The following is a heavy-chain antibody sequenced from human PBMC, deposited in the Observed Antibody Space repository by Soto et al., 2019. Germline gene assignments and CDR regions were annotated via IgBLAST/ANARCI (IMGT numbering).Heavy chain of an antibody. J-gene: IGHJ6*02. CDR1: GFTFSSYA. V-gene: IGHV3-23*01. D-gene: IGHD3-10*01. Sequence: PGGSLRLSGAASGFTFSSYAMSWSPQDPGKGMEWVSTNNCSGGSTYYAASVKGRFTNSRDNSKNTLYLQMNSLRAEDTAVYYCAKGVVRGVMDVWGQGTTVTVSS. CDR2: NNCSGGST. CDR3: AKGVVRGVMDV.